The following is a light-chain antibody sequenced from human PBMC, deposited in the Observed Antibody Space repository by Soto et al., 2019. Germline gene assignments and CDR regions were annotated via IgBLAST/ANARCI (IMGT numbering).Light chain of an antibody. CDR1: QSVSSN. J-gene: IGKJ1*01. CDR3: QQYNNWWT. CDR2: GAS. Sequence: EIVMTQSPATLSVSPGERATLSCRASQSVSSNLAWYQQKPGQAPRPLIYGASTRATGIPARFSGSGSGTEFTLTTSSLRSEDFAVYYCQQYNNWWTFGQGTKVEIK. V-gene: IGKV3-15*01.